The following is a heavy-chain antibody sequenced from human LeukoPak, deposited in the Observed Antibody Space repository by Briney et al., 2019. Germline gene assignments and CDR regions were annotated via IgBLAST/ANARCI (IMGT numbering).Heavy chain of an antibody. CDR1: GGSISSGSYY. CDR3: AREGHYYDSSGQDY. CDR2: IYTSGST. Sequence: SETLSLTCTVSGGSISSGSYYWSWIRQPAGKGLEWIGRIYTSGSTNYNPSLKSRVTISVDTSKNQFSLKLSSVTAADTAVYYCAREGHYYDSSGQDYWGQGTLATVSS. V-gene: IGHV4-61*02. D-gene: IGHD3-22*01. J-gene: IGHJ4*02.